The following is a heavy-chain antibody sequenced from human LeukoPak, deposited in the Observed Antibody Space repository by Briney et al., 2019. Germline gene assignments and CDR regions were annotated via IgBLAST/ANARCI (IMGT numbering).Heavy chain of an antibody. Sequence: SVKVSCKASGGTFSSYAVSWVRQAPGQGLEWMGGIIPIFGTANYAQKFQGRVTITADESTSTAYMELSSLRSEDTAVYYCARWGGATVTTGGNWFDPWGQGTLVTVSS. J-gene: IGHJ5*02. CDR1: GGTFSSYA. CDR2: IIPIFGTA. V-gene: IGHV1-69*13. D-gene: IGHD4-11*01. CDR3: ARWGGATVTTGGNWFDP.